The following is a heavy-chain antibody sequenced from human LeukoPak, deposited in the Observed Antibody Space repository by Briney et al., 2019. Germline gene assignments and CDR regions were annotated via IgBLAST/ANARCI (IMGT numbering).Heavy chain of an antibody. CDR2: IYYSGST. V-gene: IGHV4-39*07. CDR1: GGSISSSSYY. CDR3: ARDSQNDYFDY. Sequence: PSETLSLTCTVSGGSISSSSYYWGWIRQPPGKGLEWIGSIYYSGSTYYNPSLKSRVTISVDTSKNQFSLKLSSVTAADTVVYYCARDSQNDYFDYWGQGTLVTVSS. J-gene: IGHJ4*02. D-gene: IGHD2/OR15-2a*01.